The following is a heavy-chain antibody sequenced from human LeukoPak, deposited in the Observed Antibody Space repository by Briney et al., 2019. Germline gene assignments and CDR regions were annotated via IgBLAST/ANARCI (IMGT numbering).Heavy chain of an antibody. CDR3: ARDGGLRSVDY. CDR2: IYYSGST. Sequence: SETLSLTCTVSGGSISSSSYYWGWIRQPPGKGLEWIGSIYYSGSTYYNPSLKSRVTISVDTSKNQFSLKLSSVTAADTAVYYCARDGGLRSVDYWGQGTLVTVSS. CDR1: GGSISSSSYY. V-gene: IGHV4-39*07. D-gene: IGHD5-12*01. J-gene: IGHJ4*02.